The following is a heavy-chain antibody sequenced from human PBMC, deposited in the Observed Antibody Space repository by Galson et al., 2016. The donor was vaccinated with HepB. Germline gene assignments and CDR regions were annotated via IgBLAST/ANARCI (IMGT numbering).Heavy chain of an antibody. CDR2: IYHSGST. D-gene: IGHD3-22*01. V-gene: IGHV4-59*01. J-gene: IGHJ4*02. Sequence: SETLSLTCTVSGASISSYYCSWVRQSPGKGLEWIGYIYHSGSTNYNPSLNGRGTISVDTSRTSFSPTLRSVTAAATAVYSCTRDDSSGYYEGSYDDWGPGTLVIVSS. CDR3: TRDDSSGYYEGSYDD. CDR1: GASISSYY.